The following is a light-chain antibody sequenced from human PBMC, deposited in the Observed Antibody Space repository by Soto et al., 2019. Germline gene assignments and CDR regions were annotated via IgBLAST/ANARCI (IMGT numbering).Light chain of an antibody. J-gene: IGKJ5*01. CDR3: QQFGDLTFI. Sequence: DIKMTQSPSSLSASVGDRVIITCQASQDIKNYLNWYQQKPGQAPKXXIYDASGLEVGVPSRFSGSGSGTHFTLTISGLQPEDIATYYCQQFGDLTFIFGQGTRLEIK. V-gene: IGKV1-33*01. CDR2: DAS. CDR1: QDIKNY.